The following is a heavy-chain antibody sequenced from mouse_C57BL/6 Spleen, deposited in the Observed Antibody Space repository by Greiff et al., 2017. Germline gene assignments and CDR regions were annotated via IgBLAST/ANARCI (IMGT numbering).Heavy chain of an antibody. V-gene: IGHV1-54*01. CDR2: INPGSGGT. Sequence: VQLQESGAELVRPGPSVKVSCKASGYAFTNYLIEWVKQRPGQGLEWIGVINPGSGGTNYNEKFKGKATLTADKSSSTAYMQLSSLTSEDSAVYFCARSGYGNSLDYWGQGTTLTVSS. CDR1: GYAFTNYL. J-gene: IGHJ2*01. CDR3: ARSGYGNSLDY. D-gene: IGHD2-1*01.